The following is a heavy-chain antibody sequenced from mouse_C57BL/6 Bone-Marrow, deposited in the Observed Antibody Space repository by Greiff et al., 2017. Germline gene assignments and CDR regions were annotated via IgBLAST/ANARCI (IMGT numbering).Heavy chain of an antibody. Sequence: EVKVVESGGDLVKPGGSLKLSCAASGFTFSSYGMSWVRQTPDKRLEWVATISSGGSYTYYPDSVKGRFTISRDNAKNTLYLQMSSLKSEDTAMYYCARHGYYGSSYWYFDAWGTGTTVTVSS. CDR3: ARHGYYGSSYWYFDA. D-gene: IGHD1-1*01. J-gene: IGHJ1*03. CDR2: ISSGGSYT. CDR1: GFTFSSYG. V-gene: IGHV5-6*01.